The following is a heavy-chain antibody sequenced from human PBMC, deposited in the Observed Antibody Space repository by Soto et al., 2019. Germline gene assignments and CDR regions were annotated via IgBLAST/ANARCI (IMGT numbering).Heavy chain of an antibody. Sequence: PGGSLRLSCAASGFTFSSYAMSWVRQAPGKGLEWVSAISGSGGSTYYADSVKGRFTISRDNSKNTLYLQMNSLRAEDTAVYYCARIAVAGTWDYYYYYGMDVWGQGTTVTVYS. V-gene: IGHV3-23*01. D-gene: IGHD6-19*01. CDR3: ARIAVAGTWDYYYYYGMDV. CDR2: ISGSGGST. J-gene: IGHJ6*02. CDR1: GFTFSSYA.